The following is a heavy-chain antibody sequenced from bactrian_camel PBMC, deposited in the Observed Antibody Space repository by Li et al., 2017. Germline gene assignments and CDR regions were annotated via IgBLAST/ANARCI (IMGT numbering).Heavy chain of an antibody. CDR1: GNTFSSYC. J-gene: IGHJ4*01. D-gene: IGHD1*01. V-gene: IGHV3S53*01. CDR3: ARSGARIAGRCSLDPRVYTY. Sequence: HVQLVESGGGSVQAGGSLRLSCAASGNTFSSYCMGWFRQAPGKEREAVAAIDSAGSTSYAASVKGRFTISKDSAKNTLYLQMNNLRPDDSGRYFCARSGARIAGRCSLDPRVYTYWGQGTQVTVS. CDR2: IDSAGST.